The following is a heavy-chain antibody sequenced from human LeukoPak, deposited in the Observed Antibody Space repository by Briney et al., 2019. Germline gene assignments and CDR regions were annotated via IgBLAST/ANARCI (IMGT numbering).Heavy chain of an antibody. CDR2: IYHSGST. J-gene: IGHJ4*02. CDR1: GGSISSYY. Sequence: SETLSLTCTVSGGSISSYYWSWIRHPPGKGLEWIGYIYHSGSTNNNPSLKSRVTISLDTSKNQFSLKLSSVTAADTAVYYCARGRKYTSGYRVTKLGSGYSDYWGQGTLVTVSS. CDR3: ARGRKYTSGYRVTKLGSGYSDY. D-gene: IGHD5-18*01. V-gene: IGHV4-59*01.